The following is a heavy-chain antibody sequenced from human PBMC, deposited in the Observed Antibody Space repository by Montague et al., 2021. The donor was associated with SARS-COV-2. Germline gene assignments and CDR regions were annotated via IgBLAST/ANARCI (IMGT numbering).Heavy chain of an antibody. Sequence: SETLSLTCTVSGGSISSGGYYWDWIRQPPGMGLEWIGTIYYSGSXDYNPSLKSRVTISVDTSRNQFSLKVSSVTAADTAVYYCATTGGPTTVAGPFDYWGQGTPVTVSS. CDR3: ATTGGPTTVAGPFDY. CDR2: IYYSGSX. J-gene: IGHJ4*02. CDR1: GGSISSGGYY. D-gene: IGHD6-13*01. V-gene: IGHV4-39*01.